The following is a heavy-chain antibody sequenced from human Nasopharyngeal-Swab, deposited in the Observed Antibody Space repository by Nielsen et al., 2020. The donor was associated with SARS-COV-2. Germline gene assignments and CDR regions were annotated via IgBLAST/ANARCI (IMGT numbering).Heavy chain of an antibody. CDR1: GGAFSSYA. J-gene: IGHJ4*02. D-gene: IGHD5-12*01. V-gene: IGHV1-69*13. Sequence: SVKVSCKASGGAFSSYAISWVRQAPGQGLEWMGGIIPIFGTANYAQKFQGRVTITADESTSTAYMELSSLRSEDTAVYYCASLAGGEELYSGYDSDYWGQGTLVTVSS. CDR3: ASLAGGEELYSGYDSDY. CDR2: IIPIFGTA.